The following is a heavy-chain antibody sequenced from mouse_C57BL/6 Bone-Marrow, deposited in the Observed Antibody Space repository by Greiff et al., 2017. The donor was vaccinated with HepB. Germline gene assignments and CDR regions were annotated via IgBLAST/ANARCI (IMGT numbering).Heavy chain of an antibody. CDR3: TTGDGYFSYWYFDV. Sequence: EVQLVESGAELVRPGASVKLSCTASGFNIKDDYMHWVKQRPEQGLEWIGWIDPENGDTEYASKFQGKATITADTSSNTAYLQLSSLTSEDTAVYYCTTGDGYFSYWYFDVWGTGTTVTVSS. J-gene: IGHJ1*03. CDR1: GFNIKDDY. CDR2: IDPENGDT. D-gene: IGHD2-3*01. V-gene: IGHV14-4*01.